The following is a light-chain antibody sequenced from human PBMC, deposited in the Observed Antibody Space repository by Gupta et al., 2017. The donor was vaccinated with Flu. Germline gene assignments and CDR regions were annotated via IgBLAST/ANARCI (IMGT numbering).Light chain of an antibody. Sequence: QSVLTLPPSVSGAPGQRVTISCTGSSSNIGAGFDVHWYQQLPGTAPKLLIYDNINRPSGVPDRFSGSKSGTSASLAITGLQAEDEADYYCQSYDSRLSGPVFGGGTKLTVL. V-gene: IGLV1-40*01. CDR2: DNI. J-gene: IGLJ2*01. CDR1: SSNIGAGFD. CDR3: QSYDSRLSGPV.